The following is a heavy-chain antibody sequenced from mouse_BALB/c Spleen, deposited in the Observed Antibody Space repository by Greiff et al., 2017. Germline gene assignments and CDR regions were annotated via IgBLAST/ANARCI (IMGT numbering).Heavy chain of an antibody. CDR1: GYTFTDYE. CDR3: TREGDYYYAMDY. D-gene: IGHD3-3*01. Sequence: VQLKESGAELVRPGASVTLSCKASGYTFTDYEMHWVKQTPVHGLEWIGAIDPETGGTAYNQKFKGKATLTADKSSSTAYMELRSLTSEDSAVYYCTREGDYYYAMDYWGQGTSVTVSS. CDR2: IDPETGGT. J-gene: IGHJ4*01. V-gene: IGHV1-15*01.